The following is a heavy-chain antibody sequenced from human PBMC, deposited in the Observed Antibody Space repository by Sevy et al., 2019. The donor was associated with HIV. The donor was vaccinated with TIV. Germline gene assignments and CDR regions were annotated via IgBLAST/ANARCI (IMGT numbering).Heavy chain of an antibody. CDR1: GFTFSSYG. CDR3: ARDGIPRGIVAAAGHDAFDI. CDR2: IWYDGSNK. J-gene: IGHJ3*02. V-gene: IGHV3-33*01. Sequence: GGSLRLSCAASGFTFSSYGMHWVRQAPGKGLEWVAVIWYDGSNKYYADSVKGRFTISRDNSKNTLYLQMNCLRAEDTAVYYCARDGIPRGIVAAAGHDAFDIWGQGTMVTVSS. D-gene: IGHD6-13*01.